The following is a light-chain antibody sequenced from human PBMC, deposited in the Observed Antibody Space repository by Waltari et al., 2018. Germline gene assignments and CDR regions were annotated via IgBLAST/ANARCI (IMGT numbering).Light chain of an antibody. Sequence: QSVLTQPASVSGSPGQSITISCTGTRGGVGGYDYVSLYQQHPGKAPKLMIYDVKNRPSGVSNRFSGSKSGDTASLTISGLQAEDEADYYCSSYAVTATLLFGGGTTLTVL. CDR1: RGGVGGYDY. CDR2: DVK. V-gene: IGLV2-14*03. J-gene: IGLJ2*01. CDR3: SSYAVTATLL.